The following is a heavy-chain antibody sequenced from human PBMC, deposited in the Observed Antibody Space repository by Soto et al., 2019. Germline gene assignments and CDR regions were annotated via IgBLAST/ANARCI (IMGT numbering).Heavy chain of an antibody. CDR3: ARGHSSGYIWFDP. CDR2: ISSGSSTI. J-gene: IGHJ5*02. Sequence: DVQLVESGGGLVQPGGSLSLSCAASGFTFSTYTMNWVRQAPGKGLEWVSYISSGSSTIHYADCVRGRFTISRDNAKNSLYLQMNRLRDADTAVYYCARGHSSGYIWFDPWGQGTLVTVSS. D-gene: IGHD6-19*01. V-gene: IGHV3-48*02. CDR1: GFTFSTYT.